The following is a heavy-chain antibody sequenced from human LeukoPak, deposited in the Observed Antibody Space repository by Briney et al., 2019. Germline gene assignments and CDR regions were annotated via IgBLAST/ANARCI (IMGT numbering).Heavy chain of an antibody. J-gene: IGHJ6*03. Sequence: GGSLRLSCAASGFTFSSYAMSWVRQAPGKGLEWVSAISGSGGSTYYADSVKGRFTISRDNSKNTLYLQMNSLRAEDTAVYYWAGGGGSGSPRYYYYYMDVWGKGTTVTVSS. V-gene: IGHV3-23*01. D-gene: IGHD3-10*01. CDR3: AGGGGSGSPRYYYYYMDV. CDR1: GFTFSSYA. CDR2: ISGSGGST.